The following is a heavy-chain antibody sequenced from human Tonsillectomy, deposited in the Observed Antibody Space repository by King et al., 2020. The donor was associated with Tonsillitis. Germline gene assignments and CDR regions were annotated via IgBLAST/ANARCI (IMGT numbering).Heavy chain of an antibody. D-gene: IGHD3-10*01. CDR2: INHSGST. J-gene: IGHJ5*02. CDR1: GGSFSGYY. V-gene: IGHV4-34*01. Sequence: VQLQQWGAGLLKPSETLSLTCAVYGGSFSGYYWSWIRQPPGKGLEWIGEINHSGSTNYNPSLKSRVSISVDTSKNQFSLKLSSVTAADTAVYYCARGPGSGPAWFDPWGKGTLVTVSS. CDR3: ARGPGSGPAWFDP.